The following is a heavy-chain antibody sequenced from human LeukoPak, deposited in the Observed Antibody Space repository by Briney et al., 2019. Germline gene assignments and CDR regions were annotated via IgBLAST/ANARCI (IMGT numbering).Heavy chain of an antibody. CDR2: IYYSGST. CDR3: ARDRAIAVAALYYFDY. Sequence: SSETLSLTCAVSGGSISSSNWWSWVRQPPGKGLEWIGSIYYSGSTYYNPSLKSRVTISVDTSKNQFSLKLSSVTAADTAVYYCARDRAIAVAALYYFDYWGQGTLVTVSS. CDR1: GGSISSSNW. J-gene: IGHJ4*02. D-gene: IGHD6-19*01. V-gene: IGHV4-4*02.